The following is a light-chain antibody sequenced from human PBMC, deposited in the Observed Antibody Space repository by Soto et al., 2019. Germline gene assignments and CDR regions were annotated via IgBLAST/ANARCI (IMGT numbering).Light chain of an antibody. CDR1: QYISTS. V-gene: IGKV1-39*01. CDR3: HQTYSAPFT. Sequence: DIQMTQSPSSLSASVGDRVTITCRASQYISTSLNWYQLKPGQAPQLLIYAASTLQSGVPSRVSGSGSGTDFTLTISSLHLEDFATYYCHQTYSAPFTFGGGTTVEVK. J-gene: IGKJ4*01. CDR2: AAS.